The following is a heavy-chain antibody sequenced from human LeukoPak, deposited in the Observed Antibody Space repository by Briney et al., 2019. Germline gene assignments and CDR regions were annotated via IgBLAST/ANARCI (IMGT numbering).Heavy chain of an antibody. J-gene: IGHJ3*02. V-gene: IGHV4-59*01. CDR1: GGSISSYY. D-gene: IGHD3-22*01. CDR2: IYYSGST. Sequence: SETLSLTCTVSGGSISSYYWSWIRQPPGKGLEWIGYIYYSGSTNYNPSLKSRVTISVDTSKNQFSLKLSSVTAADTAVYYCARVWAYYYDSSGRADAFDIWGQGTMVTVSS. CDR3: ARVWAYYYDSSGRADAFDI.